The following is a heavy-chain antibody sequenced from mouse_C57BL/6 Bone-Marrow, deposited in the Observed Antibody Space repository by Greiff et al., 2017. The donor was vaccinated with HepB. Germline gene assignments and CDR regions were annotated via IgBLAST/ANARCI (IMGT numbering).Heavy chain of an antibody. D-gene: IGHD2-3*01. V-gene: IGHV1-80*01. CDR3: ARDGYYEVYYFDY. CDR2: IYPGDGDT. CDR1: GYAFSSYW. Sequence: VQLQQSGAELVKPGASVKISCKASGYAFSSYWMNWVKQRPGKGLEWIGQIYPGDGDTNYNGKFKGKATLTADKSSSTAYMQLSSLTSEDSAVYFCARDGYYEVYYFDYWGQGTTLTVSS. J-gene: IGHJ2*01.